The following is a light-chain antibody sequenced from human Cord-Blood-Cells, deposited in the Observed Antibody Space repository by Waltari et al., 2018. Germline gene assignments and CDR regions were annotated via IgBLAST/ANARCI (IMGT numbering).Light chain of an antibody. CDR2: DVS. J-gene: IGLJ1*01. CDR3: CSYAGSYTYV. Sequence: QSALTQPRSVSGSPRQSVTISCTGTSSDVGGYNYVSWYQQHPGKSPKLMMYDVSKRPSGVPDRFSGSKSGNTASLTISGLQAEDEADYYCCSYAGSYTYVFGTGTKVTVL. V-gene: IGLV2-11*01. CDR1: SSDVGGYNY.